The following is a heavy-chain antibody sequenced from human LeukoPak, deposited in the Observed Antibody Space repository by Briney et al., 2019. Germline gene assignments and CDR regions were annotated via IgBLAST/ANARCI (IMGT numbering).Heavy chain of an antibody. CDR1: GXTFSSYE. CDR3: ASLRGYHFDY. J-gene: IGHJ4*02. Sequence: PGGSLRLSCAASGXTFSSYEMKWVRQAPGKGLEWVSSISSSGNTIYYADSVKGRFTISRDNAKNSLYLQMNSLRAEDTAVYYCASLRGYHFDYWGQGTLVTVSS. D-gene: IGHD5-18*01. V-gene: IGHV3-48*03. CDR2: ISSSGNTI.